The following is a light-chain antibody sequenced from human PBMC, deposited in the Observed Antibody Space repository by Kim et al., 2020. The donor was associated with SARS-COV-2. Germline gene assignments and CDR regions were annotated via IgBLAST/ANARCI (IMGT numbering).Light chain of an antibody. CDR3: QVWDTSSDQWG. CDR1: NIGGKS. CDR2: YDS. Sequence: YELTQPPSVSVAPGKTAWITCGGKNIGGKSVHWYQQKPGQAPVLVIYYDSDRPSGIPERFSGSNSGNTATLTISSVEAGDEADYSCQVWDTSSDQWGFGGGPQLTVL. V-gene: IGLV3-21*04. J-gene: IGLJ3*02.